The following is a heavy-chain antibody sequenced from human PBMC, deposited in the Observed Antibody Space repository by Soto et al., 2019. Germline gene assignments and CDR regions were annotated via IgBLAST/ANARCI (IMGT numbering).Heavy chain of an antibody. Sequence: SETLSLTCTVSGGSISSGGYYWSWIRQHPGKGLEWIGYIYYSGSTYYNPSLKSRVTISVDTSKNQFSLKLSSLTAADTAVYYCARNPDIVVVPAAKGNAFDIWGQGTMVTVSS. CDR1: GGSISSGGYY. CDR3: ARNPDIVVVPAAKGNAFDI. CDR2: IYYSGST. J-gene: IGHJ3*02. D-gene: IGHD2-2*01. V-gene: IGHV4-31*03.